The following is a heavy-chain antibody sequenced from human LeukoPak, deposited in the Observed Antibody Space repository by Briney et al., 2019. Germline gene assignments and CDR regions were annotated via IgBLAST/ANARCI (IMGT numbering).Heavy chain of an antibody. CDR3: ARRTHDGRSHHYFDY. CDR2: VYYSGST. V-gene: IGHV4-39*01. D-gene: IGHD2-15*01. CDR1: GASISTTTNY. J-gene: IGHJ4*02. Sequence: SETLSLTCSVSGASISTTTNYWDWVRQPPGKELEWIGTVYYSGSTAYNPSLKSRVTISVDTSKNQFSLRVTSVTAADTAVYYCARRTHDGRSHHYFDYWGQGTLVTVSS.